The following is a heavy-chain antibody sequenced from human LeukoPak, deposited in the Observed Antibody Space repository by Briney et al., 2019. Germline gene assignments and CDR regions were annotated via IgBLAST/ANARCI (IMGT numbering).Heavy chain of an antibody. CDR3: AREGYSYGPLDY. CDR2: ISSSSSYI. D-gene: IGHD5-18*01. CDR1: GFTFSSYS. Sequence: GGSLRLSCAASGFTFSSYSVNWVRQAPGKGLEWVSSISSSSSYIYYADSVKGRFTISRDNAKNSLYLQINSLRAEDTAVYYCAREGYSYGPLDYWGQGTLVTVSS. V-gene: IGHV3-21*01. J-gene: IGHJ4*02.